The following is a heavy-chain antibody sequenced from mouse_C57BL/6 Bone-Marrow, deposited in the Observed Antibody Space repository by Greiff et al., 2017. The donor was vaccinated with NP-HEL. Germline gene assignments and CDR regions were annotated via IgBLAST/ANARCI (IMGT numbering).Heavy chain of an antibody. V-gene: IGHV1-76*01. D-gene: IGHD2-3*01. Sequence: QVQLQQSGAELVRPGASVKLSCKASGYTFTDYYINWVKQRPGQGLEWIARIYPGSGNTYYNEKFKGKATLTAEKSSSTAYMQLSSLTSEDSAVYVCAREGYYVDFDYWGQGTTLTVSS. CDR3: AREGYYVDFDY. CDR2: IYPGSGNT. J-gene: IGHJ2*01. CDR1: GYTFTDYY.